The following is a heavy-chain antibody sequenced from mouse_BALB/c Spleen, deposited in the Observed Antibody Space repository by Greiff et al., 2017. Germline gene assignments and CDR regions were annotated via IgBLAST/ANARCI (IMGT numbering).Heavy chain of an antibody. CDR2: ISSGGSYT. J-gene: IGHJ4*01. Sequence: EVKLVESGGGLVKPGGSLKLSCAASGFTFSSYTMSWVRQTPEKRLEWVATISSGGSYTYYPDSVKGRFTISRDNAKNTLYLQMSSLKSEDTAMYSCTRGGGTIGTYYYDMDYWGQGTSLTVSS. D-gene: IGHD2-14*01. V-gene: IGHV5-6-4*01. CDR1: GFTFSSYT. CDR3: TRGGGTIGTYYYDMDY.